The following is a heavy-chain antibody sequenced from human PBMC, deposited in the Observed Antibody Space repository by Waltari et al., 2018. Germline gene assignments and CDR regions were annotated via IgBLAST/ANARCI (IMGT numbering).Heavy chain of an antibody. CDR2: ISGSGGST. CDR1: GFTFSSYA. CDR3: ATGPSMLVVVPIDE. J-gene: IGHJ4*02. V-gene: IGHV3-23*01. Sequence: EVQLLESGGGLVQPGGSLRLSCAASGFTFSSYAMSWVRQAPGKGLEWVPAISGSGGSTYYHDSVKGRLAIHRDNSKNTLYLQMNSLRLEDTAVYYCATGPSMLVVVPIDEWGQGALVTVAS. D-gene: IGHD3-22*01.